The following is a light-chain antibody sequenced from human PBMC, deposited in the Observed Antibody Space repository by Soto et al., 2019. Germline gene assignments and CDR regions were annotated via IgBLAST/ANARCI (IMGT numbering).Light chain of an antibody. CDR3: QHYDSFRT. CDR2: DAS. V-gene: IGKV3-11*01. Sequence: EIVVTQSPATLSLSPGERATLACRASQSVSIYLAWYQQRPGQAPRIRIYDASNRASGIPARFSGSGSGTDFTLTISRLDPEDFAVYYCQHYDSFRTFGQGTKVDIK. CDR1: QSVSIY. J-gene: IGKJ1*01.